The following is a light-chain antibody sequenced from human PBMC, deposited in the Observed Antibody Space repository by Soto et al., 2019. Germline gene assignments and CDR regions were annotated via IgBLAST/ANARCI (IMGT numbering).Light chain of an antibody. CDR1: SSDVGIYNY. CDR2: DVS. Sequence: QSALTQPCSVSGSPGQSVTISCTGTSSDVGIYNYVSWYQQHPGKAPKLMIYDVSERPSGVPDRFSGSKSGNTASLTISGLQAEDEADYYCCSYAGSYTLVFGGGTKVTVL. CDR3: CSYAGSYTLV. V-gene: IGLV2-11*01. J-gene: IGLJ2*01.